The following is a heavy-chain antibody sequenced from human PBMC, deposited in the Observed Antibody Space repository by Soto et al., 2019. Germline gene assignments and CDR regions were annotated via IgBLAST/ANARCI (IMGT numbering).Heavy chain of an antibody. CDR3: ARYMALGWELPNFDY. J-gene: IGHJ4*02. Sequence: GASVKVSCKASGYTFTSYYMHWVRQAPGQGLEWMGRINPSNGNTNYAQKFQGRVTMTTDTSTSTAYMELRSLRSDDTAVYYCARYMALGWELPNFDYWGQGTLVTVSS. CDR1: GYTFTSYY. D-gene: IGHD1-26*01. V-gene: IGHV1-46*01. CDR2: INPSNGNT.